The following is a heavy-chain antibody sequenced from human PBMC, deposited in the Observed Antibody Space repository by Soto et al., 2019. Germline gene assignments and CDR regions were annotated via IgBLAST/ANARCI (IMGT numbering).Heavy chain of an antibody. CDR3: ARREFSYGSFDY. D-gene: IGHD5-18*01. Sequence: QLQLQESGPGLVKPSETLSLTCTVSGGSISSSGYYWGWIRQPQGKGLEWIGSIYHTGGSTYHNPSLRSRVTMSVDSSRNQFSLKLSSVTAADTAVYYCARREFSYGSFDYWGQGILVTVS. CDR2: IYHTGGST. V-gene: IGHV4-39*01. CDR1: GGSISSSGYY. J-gene: IGHJ4*02.